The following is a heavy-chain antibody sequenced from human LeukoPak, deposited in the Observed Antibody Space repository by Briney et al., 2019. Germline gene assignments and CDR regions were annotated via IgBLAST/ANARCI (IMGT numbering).Heavy chain of an antibody. CDR3: AKDISNDYVWGSYRFLGLLYYFDY. Sequence: PGGSLRLSCAASGFTFSSYAMSWVRQAPGKGLEWVSAISGSGGSTYYADSVKGRFTISRDNSKNTLYLQMNSLRAEDTAVYYCAKDISNDYVWGSYRFLGLLYYFDYWGQGTLVTVSS. CDR2: ISGSGGST. D-gene: IGHD3-16*02. V-gene: IGHV3-23*01. CDR1: GFTFSSYA. J-gene: IGHJ4*02.